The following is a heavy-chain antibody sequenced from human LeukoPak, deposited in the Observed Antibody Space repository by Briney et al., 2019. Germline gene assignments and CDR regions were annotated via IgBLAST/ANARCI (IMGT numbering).Heavy chain of an antibody. J-gene: IGHJ6*04. CDR1: GYSISSGYY. Sequence: SETLSLTCAVSGYSISSGYYWGWIRQPPGKGLEWIGSIYHSGSTYYKPSLKSRVTISVDTSKNQFSLKLSSVTAADTAVYYCARRFLLDVWGKGTTITVSS. CDR2: IYHSGST. V-gene: IGHV4-38-2*01. CDR3: ARRFLLDV.